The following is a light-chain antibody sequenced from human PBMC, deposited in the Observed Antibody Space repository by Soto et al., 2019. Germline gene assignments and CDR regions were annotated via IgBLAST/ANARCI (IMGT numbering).Light chain of an antibody. V-gene: IGKV3-20*01. Sequence: EIVLTQSPGTLSLSPGERATLSCRASQSVSSSYLAWYQQKPGQAPRLLIYGASTRATGLPDRFSGSGSETAFPLTISRLEPEDFAVYYCQQYGSSPLTFGQGTKVEIK. CDR1: QSVSSSY. CDR2: GAS. CDR3: QQYGSSPLT. J-gene: IGKJ1*01.